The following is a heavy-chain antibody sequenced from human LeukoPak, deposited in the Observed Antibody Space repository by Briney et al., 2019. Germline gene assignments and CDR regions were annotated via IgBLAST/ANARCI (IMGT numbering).Heavy chain of an antibody. CDR1: GFTFSSYW. J-gene: IGHJ5*02. Sequence: GGSLRLSCAASGFTFSSYWMSWVRQAPGKGLEWVANIKQDGSEKYYVDSVKGRFTIFRDNAKNSLYLQMNSLRAEDTAVYYCASVKVKGAGYSTGWFDPWGQGTLVTVSS. CDR3: ASVKVKGAGYSTGWFDP. V-gene: IGHV3-7*01. CDR2: IKQDGSEK. D-gene: IGHD3-9*01.